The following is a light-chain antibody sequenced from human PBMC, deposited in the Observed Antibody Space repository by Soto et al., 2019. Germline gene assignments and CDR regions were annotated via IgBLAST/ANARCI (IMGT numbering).Light chain of an antibody. CDR3: KSYAGRNTWV. CDR2: EVI. Sequence: QSALTQPPSASGSPGQSVTISCTGTSSDVGGYNYVSWYRQHPGKAPKLIIYEVINRPSGVPDRFSGSKSDNTASLTVSGLRAEDEADYYCKSYAGRNTWVFGGGTKVTVL. J-gene: IGLJ3*02. V-gene: IGLV2-8*01. CDR1: SSDVGGYNY.